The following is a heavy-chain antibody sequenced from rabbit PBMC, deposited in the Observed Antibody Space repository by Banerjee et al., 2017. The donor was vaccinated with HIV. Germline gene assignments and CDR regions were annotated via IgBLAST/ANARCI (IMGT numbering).Heavy chain of an antibody. CDR1: GFDFSSYW. CDR2: IYTGSSGST. CDR3: ARDGSGWGANFNL. D-gene: IGHD4-1*01. J-gene: IGHJ4*01. Sequence: QEQLEESGGGLVKPGGTLTLTCKATGFDFSSYWMCWVRQAPGKGLELIACIYTGSSGSTDYASWAKGRFTISRSPSLNTVTLQLNSLTAADTATYFCARDGSGWGANFNLWGQGTLVTVS. V-gene: IGHV1S43*01.